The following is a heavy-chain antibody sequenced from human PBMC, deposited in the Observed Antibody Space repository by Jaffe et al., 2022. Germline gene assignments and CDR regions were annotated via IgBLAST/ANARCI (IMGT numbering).Heavy chain of an antibody. CDR2: INADNGDT. CDR3: ARVGATTIGIYFFDY. CDR1: GYTFNNYA. D-gene: IGHD3-10*01. J-gene: IGHJ4*02. V-gene: IGHV1-3*01. Sequence: QVQLVQSGAEVKKPGASVRVSCKASGYTFNNYAMHWVRQAPGQGLEWMGWINADNGDTKYSQNFQGRVTITRDTSASTTYMELSSLKSDDTAVYYCARVGATTIGIYFFDYWGQGALVTVSS.